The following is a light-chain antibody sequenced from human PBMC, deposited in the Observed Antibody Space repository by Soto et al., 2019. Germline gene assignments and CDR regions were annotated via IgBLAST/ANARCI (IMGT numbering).Light chain of an antibody. Sequence: QSALTQPRSVSTSPGQSVTISCTGTSSDVGGYDYVSWYQQHPGKAPKLMIYDVTKRPSGVPDRFSGSKSGNTASLTISGLQADDEADYYCCSYAGTYILRVFGTGTKVTVL. CDR3: CSYAGTYILRV. J-gene: IGLJ1*01. CDR1: SSDVGGYDY. V-gene: IGLV2-11*01. CDR2: DVT.